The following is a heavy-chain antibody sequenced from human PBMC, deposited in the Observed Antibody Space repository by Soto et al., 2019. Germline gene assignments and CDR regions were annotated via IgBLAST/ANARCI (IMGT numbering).Heavy chain of an antibody. CDR1: GGTFSSYA. Sequence: QVQLVQSGAEVKKPGSSVKVSCKASGGTFSSYAISWVRQAPGQGLEWMGGIVPIFGTANYAQKFQGRVTITADKSTSTAYMELSRLRSEDKAVYYCAREGVPEGSSSWSYYFDYWGQGTLVTVSS. D-gene: IGHD6-13*01. V-gene: IGHV1-69*06. CDR2: IVPIFGTA. CDR3: AREGVPEGSSSWSYYFDY. J-gene: IGHJ4*02.